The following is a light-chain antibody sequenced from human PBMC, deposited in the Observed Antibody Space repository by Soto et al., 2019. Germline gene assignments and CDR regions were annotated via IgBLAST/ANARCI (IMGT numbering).Light chain of an antibody. V-gene: IGKV3-20*01. CDR3: QQYGRLPLT. CDR1: QSVSGTY. CDR2: GAS. Sequence: EIVLTQSPGTLSLSPGESATLSCRASQSVSGTYLAWYQRKPGQAPRLLIYGASSRATGIPDRFSGSGSGTDFTLTISRLEPEDFAIYYCQQYGRLPLTFGGGTRWTS. J-gene: IGKJ4*01.